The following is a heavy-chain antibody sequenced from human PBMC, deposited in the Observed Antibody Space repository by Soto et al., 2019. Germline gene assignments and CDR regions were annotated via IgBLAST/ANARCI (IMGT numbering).Heavy chain of an antibody. CDR3: ARHAARYYSHYGMDL. Sequence: SQTLSLPCSISGDSVSSNSSACNVIRQSPSRGRESLGRTYYRSNWYNDYAVSVKSRITIKPDTSKNQLSLPLNSVTTEDTAVYYCARHAARYYSHYGMDLWGQGTTVTVYS. V-gene: IGHV6-1*01. CDR1: GDSVSSNSSA. J-gene: IGHJ6*01. D-gene: IGHD6-6*01. CDR2: TYYRSNWYN.